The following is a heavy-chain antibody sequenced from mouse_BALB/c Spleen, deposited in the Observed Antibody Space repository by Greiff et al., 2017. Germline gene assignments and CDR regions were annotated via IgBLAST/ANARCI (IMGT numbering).Heavy chain of an antibody. Sequence: LQQPGSELVRPGASVKLSCKASGYTFTSYWMHWVKQRPGQGLEWIGNIYPGSGSTNYDEKFKSKATLTVDTSSSTAYMQLSSLTSEDSAVYYCTRWDDVKDFDYWGQGTTLTVSS. D-gene: IGHD4-1*01. J-gene: IGHJ2*01. CDR1: GYTFTSYW. CDR2: IYPGSGST. CDR3: TRWDDVKDFDY. V-gene: IGHV1S22*01.